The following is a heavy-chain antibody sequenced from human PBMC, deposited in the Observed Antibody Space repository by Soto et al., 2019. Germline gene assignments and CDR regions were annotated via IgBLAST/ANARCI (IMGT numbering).Heavy chain of an antibody. Sequence: QVQLVQSGAEVKKPGASVKVSCKASGYTFTSYDINWVRQATGQGLEWMGWMNPNSGNTGYAQKFQGRVTMTRNTSISTAYIKPGSLSSEATAVYYCASVVGATPCSRAQGTPVTVSS. CDR2: MNPNSGNT. V-gene: IGHV1-8*01. CDR3: ASVVGATPCS. D-gene: IGHD1-26*01. J-gene: IGHJ1*01. CDR1: GYTFTSYD.